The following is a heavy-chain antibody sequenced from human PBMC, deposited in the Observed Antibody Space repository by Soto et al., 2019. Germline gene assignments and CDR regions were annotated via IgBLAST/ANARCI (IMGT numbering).Heavy chain of an antibody. CDR2: ISAYNGNT. CDR1: GYTFTSYG. J-gene: IGHJ4*02. Sequence: GALVKVSCKASGYTFTSYGISWVRQAPGQGLEWMGWISAYNGNTNYAQKLQGRVTMTTDTSTSTAYMELRSLRSDDTAVYYCARGRKYSSGWYYFDYWGQGTLVTVSS. V-gene: IGHV1-18*01. CDR3: ARGRKYSSGWYYFDY. D-gene: IGHD6-19*01.